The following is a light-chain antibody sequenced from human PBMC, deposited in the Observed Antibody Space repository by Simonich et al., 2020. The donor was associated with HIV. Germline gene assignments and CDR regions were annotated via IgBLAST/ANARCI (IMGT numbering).Light chain of an antibody. CDR2: EVS. CDR1: SSAVCGHNY. J-gene: IGLJ2*01. Sequence: QSALTQPASVSGSPGQSVTIYCTGTSSAVCGHNYVSWYQQHPGKAPNRMIYEVSKRPSGVSNRCSGSKSGNTDSLTISGLQAEDEADDYCSSYTSSSTLVFGGGTKLTVL. V-gene: IGLV2-14*01. CDR3: SSYTSSSTLV.